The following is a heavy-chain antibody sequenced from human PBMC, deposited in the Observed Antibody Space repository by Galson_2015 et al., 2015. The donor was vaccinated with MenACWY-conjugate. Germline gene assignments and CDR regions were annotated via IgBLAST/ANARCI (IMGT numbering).Heavy chain of an antibody. V-gene: IGHV5-51*01. CDR2: IYPGDSDT. CDR3: ARRSLRFLEWSH. D-gene: IGHD3-3*01. Sequence: QSGAEVTKPGESLTISCTGSGYSFPSYWIGWVRQMPGKGLERMGVIYPGDSDTRYSPSFQGQVTISADKSISTAYLQWSSLKAWDTAMYYCARRSLRFLEWSHWGQGTLVTVSS. J-gene: IGHJ4*02. CDR1: GYSFPSYW.